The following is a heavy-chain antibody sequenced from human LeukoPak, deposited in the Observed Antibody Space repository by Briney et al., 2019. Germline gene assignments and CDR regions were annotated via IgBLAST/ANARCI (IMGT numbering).Heavy chain of an antibody. J-gene: IGHJ4*02. Sequence: GGSLRLSCAASGLTFSSHAMSWVRQAPGKGLEWVSAITSGSGSNVYYTDSLKGRFTISRDNSKNTLYLQMNSLRAEDTAVYYCARHGSWSFDYWGQGTLVTVSA. CDR1: GLTFSSHA. CDR2: ITSGSGSNV. CDR3: ARHGSWSFDY. V-gene: IGHV3-23*01. D-gene: IGHD6-13*01.